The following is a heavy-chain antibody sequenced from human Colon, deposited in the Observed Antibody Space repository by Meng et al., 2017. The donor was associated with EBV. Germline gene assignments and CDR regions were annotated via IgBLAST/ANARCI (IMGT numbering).Heavy chain of an antibody. CDR3: LRGSGGSV. CDR1: GASPTNHKW. D-gene: IGHD3-10*01. CDR2: IPHRGGR. Sequence: LDSGPALVKRSEPLHHISSVSGASPTNHKWWAWGRQPPGRGLELMGKIPHRGGRAYNPSLTSRVSMSKDKSKSQFALTLTSVTAADTAVYHCLRGSGGSVWGQGTLVTVSS. V-gene: IGHV4-4*02. J-gene: IGHJ1*01.